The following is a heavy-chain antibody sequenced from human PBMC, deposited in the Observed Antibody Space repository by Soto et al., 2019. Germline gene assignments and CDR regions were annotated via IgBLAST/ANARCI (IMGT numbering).Heavy chain of an antibody. D-gene: IGHD3-3*01. Sequence: QVQLVQSGAEVKKPGSSVKVSCKASRGTFSSYTISWVRQAPGQGLEWMGRIIPILGIANYAQKFQGRVTITADKSTSTAYMELSSLRSEDTAVYYCARARYYDFWSGYRTVYYFDYWGQGTLVTVSS. CDR3: ARARYYDFWSGYRTVYYFDY. V-gene: IGHV1-69*02. J-gene: IGHJ4*02. CDR1: RGTFSSYT. CDR2: IIPILGIA.